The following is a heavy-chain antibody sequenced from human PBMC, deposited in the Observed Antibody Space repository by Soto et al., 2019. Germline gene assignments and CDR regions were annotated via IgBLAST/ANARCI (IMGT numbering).Heavy chain of an antibody. CDR1: GGTFSSYA. D-gene: IGHD3-22*01. CDR2: IIPIFGTA. J-gene: IGHJ6*02. Sequence: ASVKVSCKASGGTFSSYAISWVRQAPGQGLEWMGGIIPIFGTANYAQKFQGRVTITADESTSTAYMELSSLRSEDTAVYYCASRYDSSGSFYYYYGMDVWGQGTTVTVSS. CDR3: ASRYDSSGSFYYYYGMDV. V-gene: IGHV1-69*13.